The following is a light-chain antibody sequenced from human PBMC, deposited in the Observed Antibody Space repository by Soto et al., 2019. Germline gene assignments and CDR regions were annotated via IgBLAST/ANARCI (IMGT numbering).Light chain of an antibody. J-gene: IGLJ2*01. CDR3: SSYKTNRDVL. V-gene: IGLV2-14*01. CDR1: SSDVGAYNY. CDR2: EVS. Sequence: QSVLTQPASVSGSPGQSITISCTGTSSDVGAYNYVSWYQQHPGKAPKLMIYEVSYRPSGVSNRFSGSKSGNTASLTISGLQAEDEADYYCSSYKTNRDVLFGGGTKLTVL.